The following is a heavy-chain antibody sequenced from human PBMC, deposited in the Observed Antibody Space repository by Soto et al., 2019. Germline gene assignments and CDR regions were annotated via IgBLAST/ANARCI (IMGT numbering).Heavy chain of an antibody. Sequence: SETLSLTCAVSGGSISSGGYSWSWIRQPPGKGLEWIGEINHSGSTNYNPSLKSRVTISVDTSKNQFSLKLGSVTAADTAVYYCARGIHVLRYFEASARDYGMDVWGQGTTVTVSS. D-gene: IGHD3-9*01. CDR1: GGSISSGGYS. V-gene: IGHV4-34*01. J-gene: IGHJ6*02. CDR2: INHSGST. CDR3: ARGIHVLRYFEASARDYGMDV.